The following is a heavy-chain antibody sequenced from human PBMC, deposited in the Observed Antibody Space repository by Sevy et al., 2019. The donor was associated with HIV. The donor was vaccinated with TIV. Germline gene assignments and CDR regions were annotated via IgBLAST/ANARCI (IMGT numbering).Heavy chain of an antibody. CDR2: INHSGST. Sequence: SETLSLTCAVYGGSFSGYYWSWIRQPPGKGLEWIGEINHSGSTNYNPSLKSRVTIPVDTSKNQFSLKLSSVTAADTAVYYCARRGSSAYYFDYWGQGTLVTVSS. V-gene: IGHV4-34*01. CDR3: ARRGSSAYYFDY. J-gene: IGHJ4*02. CDR1: GGSFSGYY. D-gene: IGHD1-26*01.